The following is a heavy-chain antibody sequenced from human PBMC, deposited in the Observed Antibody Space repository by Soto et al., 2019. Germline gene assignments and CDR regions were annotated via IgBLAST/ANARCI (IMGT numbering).Heavy chain of an antibody. V-gene: IGHV1-18*01. CDR3: ARDVSSALDY. CDR2: ISAYNGNT. CDR1: GYTLTSYG. J-gene: IGHJ4*01. D-gene: IGHD6-6*01. Sequence: ASVKVSCKASGYTLTSYGVSWVRQAPGQGLEWMGWISAYNGNTKYSQKSQGRVTMTTDTSTSTAYMELSSLASEDTAVYYCARDVSSALDYWGQGTLLTVSS.